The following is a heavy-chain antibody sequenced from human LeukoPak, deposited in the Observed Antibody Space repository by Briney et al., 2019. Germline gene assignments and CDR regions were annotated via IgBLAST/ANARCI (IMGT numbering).Heavy chain of an antibody. V-gene: IGHV1-2*02. CDR3: ARDIVVVPAALGLDYYYGMDV. CDR1: GHTFTGYY. D-gene: IGHD2-2*01. Sequence: ASVKVSCKASGHTFTGYYMHWVRQAPGQGLEWMGWINPNSGGTNYAQKFQGRVTMTRDTSISTAYMELSRLRSGDTAVYYCARDIVVVPAALGLDYYYGMDVWGQGTTVTVSS. CDR2: INPNSGGT. J-gene: IGHJ6*02.